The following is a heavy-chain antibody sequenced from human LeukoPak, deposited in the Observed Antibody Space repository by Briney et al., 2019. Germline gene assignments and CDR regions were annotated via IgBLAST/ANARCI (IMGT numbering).Heavy chain of an antibody. J-gene: IGHJ4*02. V-gene: IGHV4-34*01. D-gene: IGHD2-2*02. CDR3: ARGREDGRDIVVVPAAIASYYFDY. CDR1: GGSISSYY. CDR2: INHSGST. Sequence: PSETLSLTCTVSGGSISSYYWSWIRQPPGKGLEWIGEINHSGSTNYNPSLKSRVTISVDTSKNQFSLKLSSVTAADTAVYYCARGREDGRDIVVVPAAIASYYFDYWGQGTLVTVSS.